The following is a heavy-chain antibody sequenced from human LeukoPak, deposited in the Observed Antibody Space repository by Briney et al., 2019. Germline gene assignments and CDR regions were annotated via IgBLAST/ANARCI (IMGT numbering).Heavy chain of an antibody. CDR2: IVVDSDNA. V-gene: IGHV1-58*01. CDR3: AAPYTSSWFDL. Sequence: ASVKVSCKASGFTFTSRSAVQGVRQARGQRLEWIGWIVVDSDNANYAENFQERVTITRDMSASTSYMELSSLRSEDTAVYFCAAPYTSSWFDLWGQGTLVTVSS. CDR1: GFTFTSRSA. D-gene: IGHD6-13*01. J-gene: IGHJ5*02.